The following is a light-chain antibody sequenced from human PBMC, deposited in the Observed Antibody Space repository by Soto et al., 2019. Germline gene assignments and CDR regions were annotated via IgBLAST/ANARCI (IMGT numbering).Light chain of an antibody. J-gene: IGLJ3*02. CDR3: VLYMGSGISV. V-gene: IGLV8-61*01. Sequence: QTVVTQEPSFSVSPGRTVTLTCGLSSGSVSTGYYPSWYQQTPGQAPRTLIYSTNTRSSGVPDRFSGSIVGNKAALTITGALADDESDYYCVLYMGSGISVFGGGTKLTVL. CDR2: STN. CDR1: SGSVSTGYY.